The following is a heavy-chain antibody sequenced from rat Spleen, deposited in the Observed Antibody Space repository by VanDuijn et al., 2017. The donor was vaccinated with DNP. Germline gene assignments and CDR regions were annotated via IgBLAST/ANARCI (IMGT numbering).Heavy chain of an antibody. CDR1: GFTFNNYW. CDR2: INKDSSII. Sequence: EVQLVESGGDLVQPGRSLKLSCVASGFTFNNYWMGWVRQAPGKGLEWIGEINKDSSIINYAPSLKDKFTISRDNAQNTLTLHMSKLGSEDTAIYYCTRGEDYGSYHFDTWGQGVMVTVSS. CDR3: TRGEDYGSYHFDT. V-gene: IGHV4-2*01. D-gene: IGHD1-3*01. J-gene: IGHJ2*01.